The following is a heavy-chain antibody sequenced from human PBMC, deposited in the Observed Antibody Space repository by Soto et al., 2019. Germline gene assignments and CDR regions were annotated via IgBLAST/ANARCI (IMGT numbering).Heavy chain of an antibody. D-gene: IGHD3-16*02. CDR3: ARSAVSPFGGLIGPFDY. Sequence: QGQLVQSGAEEKKPGASVKVSCKASGYTFTGYAMHWVRQAPGQRLEWMGWINAGNGNTKYSQKFQGRVTITRDTSASTAYRELSSLRSEDTAVYYCARSAVSPFGGLIGPFDYWGQGNLVTVSS. CDR1: GYTFTGYA. V-gene: IGHV1-3*05. J-gene: IGHJ4*02. CDR2: INAGNGNT.